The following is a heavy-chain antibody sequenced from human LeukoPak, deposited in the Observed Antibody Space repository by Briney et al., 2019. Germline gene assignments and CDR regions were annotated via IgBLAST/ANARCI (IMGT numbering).Heavy chain of an antibody. CDR1: GFTFSSYG. CDR2: IWDDGSDK. Sequence: PGGSLRLSRAASGFTFSSYGMHWVREAPGNGLEGVAVIWDDGSDKYDADSVKGRFTISRDNSKNTLSLPMNSLRAEDTAIYYCAETERLGAWGQGTLVTVSP. D-gene: IGHD7-27*01. V-gene: IGHV3-33*01. J-gene: IGHJ5*02. CDR3: AETERLGA.